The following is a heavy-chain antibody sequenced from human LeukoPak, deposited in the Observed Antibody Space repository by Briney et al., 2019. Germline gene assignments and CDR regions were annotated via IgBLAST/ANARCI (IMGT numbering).Heavy chain of an antibody. CDR2: IYPGDSDT. CDR1: GYSFTTYW. Sequence: GESPKISCKGSGYSFTTYWIGWVRQMPGKGLEWMGIIYPGDSDTRYSPSFQGQVTISADKSINTAYLQWNSLKASDTAMYYCARRDDLADAFDIWGQGTMVIVSS. J-gene: IGHJ3*02. D-gene: IGHD2-21*02. CDR3: ARRDDLADAFDI. V-gene: IGHV5-51*03.